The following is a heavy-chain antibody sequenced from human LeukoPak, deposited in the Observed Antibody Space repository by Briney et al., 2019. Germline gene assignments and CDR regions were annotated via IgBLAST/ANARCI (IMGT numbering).Heavy chain of an antibody. D-gene: IGHD6-13*01. CDR1: GYTFTGYY. CDR2: INPNSGGT. J-gene: IGHJ6*04. V-gene: IGHV1-2*02. Sequence: ASVKVSCKASGYTFTGYYMHWVRQAPGQGLEWMGWINPNSGGTNYAQKFQGRVTITRDTSASTAYMELSSLRSEDMAVYYCARLGAPGIAAAGPLDVWGKGTTVTVSS. CDR3: ARLGAPGIAAAGPLDV.